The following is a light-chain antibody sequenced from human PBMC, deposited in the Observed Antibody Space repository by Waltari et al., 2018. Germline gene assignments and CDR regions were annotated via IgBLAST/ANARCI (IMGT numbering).Light chain of an antibody. CDR3: SSYTRTTTLYV. V-gene: IGLV2-14*03. CDR1: SSDVGSYNY. CDR2: EVT. J-gene: IGLJ1*01. Sequence: QSALTQPASVSGSPGQSITISCTGTSSDVGSYNYVSWYQQHPGKAPKLLLFEVTDRPSVVSNRFSGSKSGNTASLTISGLQAEDEADYYCSSYTRTTTLYVFGTGTKVTVL.